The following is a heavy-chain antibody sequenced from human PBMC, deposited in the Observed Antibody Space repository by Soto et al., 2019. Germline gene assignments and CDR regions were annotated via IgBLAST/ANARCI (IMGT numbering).Heavy chain of an antibody. V-gene: IGHV4-39*01. CDR3: VSQRTTVPTQAYFDY. J-gene: IGHJ4*02. CDR1: GGSVTNSSYY. Sequence: SETLSLTCAVSGGSVTNSSYYWGWFRQSPGKGLEWIGSVYYRGRSYSKSSVKSRVTMSVDTSKNRFSLSLNSVTASDTAVYFCVSQRTTVPTQAYFDYWGPGALVTVSS. D-gene: IGHD4-17*01. CDR2: VYYRGRS.